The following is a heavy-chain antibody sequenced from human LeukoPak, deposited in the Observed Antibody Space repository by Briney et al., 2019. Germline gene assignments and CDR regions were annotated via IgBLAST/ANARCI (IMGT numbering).Heavy chain of an antibody. D-gene: IGHD2-2*02. CDR1: GGSISSSGYY. J-gene: IGHJ4*02. Sequence: SETLSLTCTVSGGSISSSGYYWGWIRQSPGGGLEWIGSIYYRGSTSYNPSLKSRVTISVDTSKNQFSLKLSSVTAADTAVYYCVRHLYTFGPNYFDYWGQGALVTVSS. CDR3: VRHLYTFGPNYFDY. V-gene: IGHV4-39*01. CDR2: IYYRGST.